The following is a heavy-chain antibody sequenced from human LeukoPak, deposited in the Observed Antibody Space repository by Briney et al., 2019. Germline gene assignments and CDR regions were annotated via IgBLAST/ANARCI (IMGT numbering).Heavy chain of an antibody. V-gene: IGHV4-59*01. D-gene: IGHD1-26*01. Sequence: SETLSLTSTVSGGSISSYYWSWIRQPPGKGLEWMWYIYYSGSTNYNPSLKSRVTTSVDTSKNQFSLKLSSVTAADTAVYYCARALSGSYLFDYWGQGTLVTVSS. CDR1: GGSISSYY. J-gene: IGHJ4*02. CDR2: IYYSGST. CDR3: ARALSGSYLFDY.